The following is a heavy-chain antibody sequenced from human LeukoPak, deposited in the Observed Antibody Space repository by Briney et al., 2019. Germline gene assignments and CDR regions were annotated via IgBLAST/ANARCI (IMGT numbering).Heavy chain of an antibody. V-gene: IGHV3-33*01. D-gene: IGHD3-16*01. CDR2: IWYDGSNK. CDR1: GFSFSNYG. CDR3: ARSNNGGWGYCDY. J-gene: IGHJ4*02. Sequence: SLRLSCAASGFSFSNYGMHWVRQAPGKGLEWVAVIWYDGSNKYYEDSVTGRLNMSRDNSKNTLYVQLSSLGAEDTAVYYCARSNNGGWGYCDYWGQGSLVTVSS.